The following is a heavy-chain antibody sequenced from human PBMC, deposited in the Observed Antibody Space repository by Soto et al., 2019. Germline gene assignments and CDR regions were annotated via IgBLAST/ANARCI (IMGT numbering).Heavy chain of an antibody. CDR2: IYYSGST. CDR3: ARARLYCSGSSCYSPYYYYYGMDV. V-gene: IGHV4-59*01. CDR1: GGSISSYY. D-gene: IGHD2-15*01. J-gene: IGHJ6*02. Sequence: PSETLSLTCTVSGGSISSYYWSWIRQPPGKGLEWIGYIYYSGSTNYNPSLKSRVTISVDTSKNQFSLKLSSVTAADTAVYYCARARLYCSGSSCYSPYYYYYGMDVWGQGTTVTVSS.